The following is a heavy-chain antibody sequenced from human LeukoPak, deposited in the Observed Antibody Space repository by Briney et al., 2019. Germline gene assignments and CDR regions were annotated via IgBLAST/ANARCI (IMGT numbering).Heavy chain of an antibody. Sequence: SETLSLTCTVSGGSISSSSYYWGWIRQPPGKGLEWIGSIYYSGSIYYNPSLKSRVTISVDTSKNQFSLNLRSATAADTAVYYCARGDILTGYSYWGQGTLVTVSS. D-gene: IGHD3-9*01. V-gene: IGHV4-39*07. CDR3: ARGDILTGYSY. J-gene: IGHJ4*02. CDR2: IYYSGSI. CDR1: GGSISSSSYY.